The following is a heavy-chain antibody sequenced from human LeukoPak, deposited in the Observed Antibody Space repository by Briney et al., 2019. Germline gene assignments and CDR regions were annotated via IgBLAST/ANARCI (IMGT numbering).Heavy chain of an antibody. D-gene: IGHD3-10*02. Sequence: QPGGSLRLSCAASGFTFSSYGMHWVRQAPGKGLEGVAVISYDGSNKYYADSVKGRFTISRDNSKNTLYLQMNSLRAEGTTVYYCAELGITMIGGVWGKGTTVTISS. CDR2: ISYDGSNK. CDR1: GFTFSSYG. CDR3: AELGITMIGGV. V-gene: IGHV3-30*18. J-gene: IGHJ6*04.